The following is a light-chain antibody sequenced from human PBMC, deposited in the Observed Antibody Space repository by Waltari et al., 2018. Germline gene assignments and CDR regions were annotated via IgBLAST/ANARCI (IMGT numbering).Light chain of an antibody. CDR3: QVWDSSGDLLVI. CDR2: DDS. J-gene: IGLJ2*01. Sequence: SYVLTQPPSVSVAPGQTARITCGGDNIEAQSVHWYQQKPGQAPVVVVFDDSDRPSGIPERFSGANSGNTATLTISRVEGGDEADYFCQVWDSSGDLLVIFGGGTKLTVL. CDR1: NIEAQS. V-gene: IGLV3-21*02.